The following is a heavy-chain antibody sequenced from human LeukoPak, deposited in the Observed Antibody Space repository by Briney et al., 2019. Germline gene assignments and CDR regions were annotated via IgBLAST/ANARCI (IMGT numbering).Heavy chain of an antibody. D-gene: IGHD5-18*01. V-gene: IGHV3-30*02. CDR3: ARGRAERLQLWFAGDY. Sequence: GGSLRLSCAASGFTFSSYGMHWVRQAPGKGLEWVAFIRYDGSNKYYADSVKGRFTISRDNSKNTLYLQMNSLRAEDTAVYYCARGRAERLQLWFAGDYWGQGTLVTVSS. J-gene: IGHJ4*02. CDR2: IRYDGSNK. CDR1: GFTFSSYG.